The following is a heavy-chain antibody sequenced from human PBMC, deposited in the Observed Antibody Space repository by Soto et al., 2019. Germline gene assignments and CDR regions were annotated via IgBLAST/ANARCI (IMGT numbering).Heavy chain of an antibody. J-gene: IGHJ6*02. CDR1: GFTFSNAW. CDR2: IKSKTDGGTT. V-gene: IGHV3-15*01. CDR3: TTDLAVACDYYYYGMDV. Sequence: PGGSLRLSCAASGFTFSNAWMSWVRQAPGKGLEWVGRIKSKTDGGTTDYAAPVKGRFTISRDDSKNTLYLQMNSLKTEDTAVYYCTTDLAVACDYYYYGMDVWGQGTTVTVSS. D-gene: IGHD6-19*01.